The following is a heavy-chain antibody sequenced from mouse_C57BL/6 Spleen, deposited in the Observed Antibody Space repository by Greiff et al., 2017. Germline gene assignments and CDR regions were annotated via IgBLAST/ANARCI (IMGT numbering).Heavy chain of an antibody. CDR3: ARGGYGNPAWFAY. D-gene: IGHD2-10*02. V-gene: IGHV1-50*01. CDR2: IDPSDSYT. CDR1: GYTFTSYW. Sequence: QVQLQQSGAELVKPGASVKLSCKASGYTFTSYWMQWVKQRPGQGLEWIGEIDPSDSYTNYNQKFKGKATLTVDTSSSTAYMQLSSLTSEDSAVYYCARGGYGNPAWFAYWGQGTLVTVSA. J-gene: IGHJ3*01.